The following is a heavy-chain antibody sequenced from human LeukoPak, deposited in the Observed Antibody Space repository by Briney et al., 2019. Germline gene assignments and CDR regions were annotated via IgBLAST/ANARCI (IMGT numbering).Heavy chain of an antibody. D-gene: IGHD3-10*01. Sequence: SETLSLTCTVSGGTISSYYWSWIRQPPGKGLEWIGYIYYSGRTNYNPSLKSRVTISVDTSKNQYSLKLSSVTAADTAVYYCARGPITMVRGANYFDYWGQGTMVTVSS. V-gene: IGHV4-59*01. CDR2: IYYSGRT. CDR3: ARGPITMVRGANYFDY. J-gene: IGHJ4*02. CDR1: GGTISSYY.